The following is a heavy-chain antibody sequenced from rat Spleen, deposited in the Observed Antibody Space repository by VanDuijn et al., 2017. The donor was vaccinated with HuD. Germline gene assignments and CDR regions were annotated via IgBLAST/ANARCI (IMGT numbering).Heavy chain of an antibody. CDR1: GFSLTGYN. CDR2: IWTGGST. J-gene: IGHJ2*01. Sequence: QVQVKESGPGLVQPSQTLSLTCTVSGFSLTGYNVHWVRQPTGKGLEWMGIIWTGGSTDYNSALKSRLSISRDTSKSQVFLKMNSLQTEDTATYYCARYFPGLMVIADWGQGVMVTVSS. D-gene: IGHD1-12*03. V-gene: IGHV2-30*01. CDR3: ARYFPGLMVIAD.